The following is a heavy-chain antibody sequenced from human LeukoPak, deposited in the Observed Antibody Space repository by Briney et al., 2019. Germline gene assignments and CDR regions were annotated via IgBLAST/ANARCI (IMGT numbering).Heavy chain of an antibody. CDR3: AREGGDYYDSSGYYRGLLDY. CDR2: IITIFGTA. J-gene: IGHJ4*02. Sequence: GASVKVSCKTSGFSFTGYYFHWVRQAPGQGLEWMGGIITIFGTAKYAQKFQGRVTITADESTSTAYMELSSLRSEDTAVYYCAREGGDYYDSSGYYRGLLDYWGQGTLVTVSS. CDR1: GFSFTGYY. D-gene: IGHD3-22*01. V-gene: IGHV1-69*13.